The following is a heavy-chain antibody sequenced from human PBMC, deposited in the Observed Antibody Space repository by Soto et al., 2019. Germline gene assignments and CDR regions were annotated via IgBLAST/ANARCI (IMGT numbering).Heavy chain of an antibody. CDR2: ISSSSSTI. D-gene: IGHD3-3*01. V-gene: IGHV3-48*01. CDR3: AYTYYDFWSGPHDAFDI. CDR1: GFTLSSYS. J-gene: IGHJ3*02. Sequence: GGSLRLSCAASGFTLSSYSMNWVRQAPGKGLEWVSYISSSSSTIYYADSVKGRFTISRDNAKNSLYLQMNSLRAEDTAVYYCAYTYYDFWSGPHDAFDIWGQGTMVTVSS.